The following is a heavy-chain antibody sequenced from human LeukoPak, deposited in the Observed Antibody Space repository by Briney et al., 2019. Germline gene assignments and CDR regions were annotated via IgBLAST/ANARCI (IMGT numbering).Heavy chain of an antibody. J-gene: IGHJ4*02. CDR1: GFTFNIYA. CDR3: AKSGQTYYYDSSGYYYFDY. V-gene: IGHV3-23*01. Sequence: GGSLRLSCAASGFTFNIYAMSWIRQAPGRGLEWVSTISGSGGSTYYADSVKGRFTISRDNSKNTLYLQMNSLRAEDTAVYYCAKSGQTYYYDSSGYYYFDYWGQGTLVTVSS. CDR2: ISGSGGST. D-gene: IGHD3-22*01.